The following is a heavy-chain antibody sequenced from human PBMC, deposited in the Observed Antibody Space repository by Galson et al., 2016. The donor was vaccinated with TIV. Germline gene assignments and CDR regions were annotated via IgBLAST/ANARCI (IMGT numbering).Heavy chain of an antibody. CDR3: ARDLTLRVLSGYGMDV. CDR2: IYWNGVST. J-gene: IGHJ6*02. D-gene: IGHD2-15*01. V-gene: IGHV3-20*04. Sequence: SLRLSCAASGFTFDDHGMSWVRQVPGKGLEWVAGIYWNGVSTGYADSVKGRFTISRDNAKNSLYLQMNGLRAEDTALYYCARDLTLRVLSGYGMDVWVQGTTVIVSS. CDR1: GFTFDDHG.